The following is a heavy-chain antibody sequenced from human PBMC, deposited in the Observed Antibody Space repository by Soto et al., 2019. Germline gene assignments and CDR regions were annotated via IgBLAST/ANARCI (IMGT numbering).Heavy chain of an antibody. V-gene: IGHV4-31*03. CDR1: GGSISSGCYY. J-gene: IGHJ4*02. D-gene: IGHD2-2*01. CDR2: IYYSGST. Sequence: QVQLQESGPGLVKPSQTLSLTCTVSGGSISSGCYYWSWIRQHPGQGLEWIGYIYYSGSTCYNPSLKSRVTISVDTSKNQFSLKLSSVTASDTAVYYCARMGTSSNSFDYWGQGTLVTVSS. CDR3: ARMGTSSNSFDY.